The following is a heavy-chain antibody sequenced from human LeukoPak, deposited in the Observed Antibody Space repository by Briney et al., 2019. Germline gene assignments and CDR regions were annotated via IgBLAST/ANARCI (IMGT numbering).Heavy chain of an antibody. J-gene: IGHJ3*02. CDR3: ARHLGYYDFWSGYPDAFDI. CDR1: Y. Sequence: YWSWIXXPPGKGLEWIGYIYYSGSTNYNPSLKSRVTISVDTSKNQFSLKLSSVTAADTAVYYCARHLGYYDFWSGYPDAFDIWGQGTMVTVSS. D-gene: IGHD3-3*01. V-gene: IGHV4-59*08. CDR2: IYYSGST.